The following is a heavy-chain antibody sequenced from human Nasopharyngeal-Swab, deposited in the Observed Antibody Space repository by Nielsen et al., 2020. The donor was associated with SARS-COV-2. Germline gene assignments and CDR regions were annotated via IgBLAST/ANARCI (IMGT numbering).Heavy chain of an antibody. CDR2: ISYDGSNK. CDR1: GFTFSSYG. J-gene: IGHJ4*02. V-gene: IGHV3-30*18. Sequence: GGSLRLSCAASGFTFSSYGMHWVRQAPGKGLEWVAVISYDGSNKYYADSVKGRSTISRDNSKNTLYLQMNSLRAEDTAVFYCAKDASVYGIPYYFDYWGQGTLVTVSS. CDR3: AKDASVYGIPYYFDY. D-gene: IGHD2-8*01.